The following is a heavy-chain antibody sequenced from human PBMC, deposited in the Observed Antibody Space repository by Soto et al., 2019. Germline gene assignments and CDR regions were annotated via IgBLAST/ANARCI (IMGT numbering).Heavy chain of an antibody. V-gene: IGHV4-31*03. CDR2: IYYSGST. D-gene: IGHD3-22*01. CDR3: AMGDDSSGLGRKH. J-gene: IGHJ4*02. CDR1: GGSISSGGYY. Sequence: QVQLQESGPGLVKPSQTLSLTCTVSGGSISSGGYYWSWTRQHPGKGLEWIGYIYYSGSTYYNPSLKSRVTISVDTSKNQFSLKLSSVTAADTAVYYCAMGDDSSGLGRKHWGQGTLVTVSS.